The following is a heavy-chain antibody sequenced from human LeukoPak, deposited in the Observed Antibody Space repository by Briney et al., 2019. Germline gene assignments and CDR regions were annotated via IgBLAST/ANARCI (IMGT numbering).Heavy chain of an antibody. CDR1: GFTLSTYA. Sequence: GGSLRLSCAASGFTLSTYAMKWVRQAPGKGLEWVSTISGSGGSTSYADSMKGRFTISRDNSYNTLYLQMNNLSAEDTAIYYCTTGGFDYWAQGTLVTVSS. CDR3: TTGGFDY. D-gene: IGHD1-14*01. CDR2: ISGSGGST. V-gene: IGHV3-23*01. J-gene: IGHJ4*02.